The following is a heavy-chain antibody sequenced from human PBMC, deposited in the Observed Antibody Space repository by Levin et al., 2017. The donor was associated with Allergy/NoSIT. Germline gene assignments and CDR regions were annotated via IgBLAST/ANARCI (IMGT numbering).Heavy chain of an antibody. D-gene: IGHD2-15*01. CDR3: AKRSCGGGSCTADY. Sequence: GESLKISCAASGFTFSSYAMKWVRQAPGKGLEWVSSISGNGVCTDYTDSVKGRFTVSRDNSKNTLYLQMNSLRADDTAVYYCAKRSCGGGSCTADYWGQGTLVTVSS. V-gene: IGHV3-23*01. CDR2: ISGNGVCT. CDR1: GFTFSSYA. J-gene: IGHJ4*02.